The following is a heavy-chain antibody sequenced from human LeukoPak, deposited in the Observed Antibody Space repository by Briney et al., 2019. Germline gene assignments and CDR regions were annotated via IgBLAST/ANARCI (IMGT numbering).Heavy chain of an antibody. Sequence: PGGSLRLSCAASGFTFSSYGMHWVRQAPGKGLEWVAVISYDGSNKYYADSVKGRFTISRDNSKNTLYLQMNSLRAEDTAVYYCAKDFRGRGYSYGSFDYWGQGTLVTVSS. CDR1: GFTFSSYG. J-gene: IGHJ4*02. D-gene: IGHD5-18*01. V-gene: IGHV3-30*18. CDR2: ISYDGSNK. CDR3: AKDFRGRGYSYGSFDY.